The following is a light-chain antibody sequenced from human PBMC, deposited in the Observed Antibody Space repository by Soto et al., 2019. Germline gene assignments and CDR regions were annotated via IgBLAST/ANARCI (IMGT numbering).Light chain of an antibody. Sequence: QAVVTQPPSVSGAPGLRVTISCTGSSSNIGAGYDVHWYQQLPGTAPKLLIFGNINRPSGVPDRFSGSKSGTSASLAITGLQAEDEADYYCQSYDSSLSVVFGGGTKVTVL. V-gene: IGLV1-40*01. CDR3: QSYDSSLSVV. CDR2: GNI. J-gene: IGLJ2*01. CDR1: SSNIGAGYD.